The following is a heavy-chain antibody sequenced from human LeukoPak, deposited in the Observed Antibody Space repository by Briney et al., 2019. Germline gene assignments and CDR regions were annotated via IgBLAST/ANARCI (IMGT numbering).Heavy chain of an antibody. CDR2: VHKSGST. Sequence: SETLSLTCAVSTDSITSNWWSWVRQPPGKGLEWIGEVHKSGSTNYYPSLQSRVTISIDKSKNQIALELTSVTAADTAVYYCAKEIGGAPTPGAYWGQGILVTVSS. CDR3: AKEIGGAPTPGAY. J-gene: IGHJ4*02. V-gene: IGHV4-4*02. D-gene: IGHD1-26*01. CDR1: TDSITSNW.